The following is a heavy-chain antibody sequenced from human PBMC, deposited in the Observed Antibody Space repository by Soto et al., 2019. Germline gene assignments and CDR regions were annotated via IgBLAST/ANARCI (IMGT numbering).Heavy chain of an antibody. CDR3: ASGGYTYGLSAMDV. CDR2: INPSGFST. CDR1: GYTFSSSY. J-gene: IGHJ6*02. V-gene: IGHV1-46*01. D-gene: IGHD5-18*01. Sequence: ASVKVSCKASGYTFSSSYIHWVRQAPGQGLEWMGLINPSGFSTDYAQTFQGRVTVTRDTSTSTVYMELSSLRSEDTAVYYCASGGYTYGLSAMDVWGPGTTVTVSS.